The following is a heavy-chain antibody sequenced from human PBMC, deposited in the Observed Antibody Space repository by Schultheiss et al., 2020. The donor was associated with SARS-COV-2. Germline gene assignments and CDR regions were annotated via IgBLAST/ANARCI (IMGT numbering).Heavy chain of an antibody. Sequence: SETLSLTCAVSGGSISSSNWWSWVRQPPGKGLEWIGEINHSGSTNYNPSLKSRVTISVDTSKNQVSLKVRSVTAADTAVYYCARVVGGPTFEAFFGMDVWGQGTTVTVSS. V-gene: IGHV4-4*02. CDR3: ARVVGGPTFEAFFGMDV. J-gene: IGHJ6*02. D-gene: IGHD1-26*01. CDR2: INHSGST. CDR1: GGSISSSNW.